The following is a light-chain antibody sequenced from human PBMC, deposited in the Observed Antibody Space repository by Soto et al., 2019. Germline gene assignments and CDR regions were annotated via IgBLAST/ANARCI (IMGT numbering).Light chain of an antibody. CDR3: QQYGSSPALT. Sequence: EIVLTQSPGTLSLSPGERATLSCRASQSVSSSYLAWYQQKPGQAPRLLIYGASSRATGIPDRCSGSGSGTDFTLTISRLEPEDFAVYYCQQYGSSPALTFGGGTKVEI. CDR1: QSVSSSY. V-gene: IGKV3-20*01. J-gene: IGKJ4*01. CDR2: GAS.